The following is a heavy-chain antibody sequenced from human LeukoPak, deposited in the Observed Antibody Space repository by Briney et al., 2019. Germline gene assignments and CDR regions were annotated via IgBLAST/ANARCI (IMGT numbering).Heavy chain of an antibody. D-gene: IGHD4-17*01. J-gene: IGHJ4*02. Sequence: SETLSLTCTVSGGSISSYYWSWIRQPAGKGLEWIGRIYTSGSTNYNPSLKSRVTMSVDTSKNQFSLKLSSVTAADTAVYYCARTTPQLTPDSVYYFDYRGQGTLVTVSS. V-gene: IGHV4-4*07. CDR1: GGSISSYY. CDR2: IYTSGST. CDR3: ARTTPQLTPDSVYYFDY.